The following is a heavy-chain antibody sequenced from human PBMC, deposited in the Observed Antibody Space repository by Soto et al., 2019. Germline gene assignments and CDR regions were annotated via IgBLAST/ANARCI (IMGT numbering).Heavy chain of an antibody. CDR1: GYTFTSYG. CDR3: ARDWYYDILPGSVDWFDP. Sequence: QVQLVQSGAEVKKPGASVKVSCKASGYTFTSYGISWVRQAPGQGLEWMGWISAYNGNTNYAQKLQGRVTMTTDTSTSTAYMELRSLRSDDTAVYYCARDWYYDILPGSVDWFDPWGQGTLVTVSS. CDR2: ISAYNGNT. D-gene: IGHD3-9*01. V-gene: IGHV1-18*01. J-gene: IGHJ5*02.